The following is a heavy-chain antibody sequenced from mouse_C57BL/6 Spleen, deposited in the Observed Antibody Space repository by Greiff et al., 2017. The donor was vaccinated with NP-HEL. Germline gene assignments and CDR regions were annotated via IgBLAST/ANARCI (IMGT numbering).Heavy chain of an antibody. CDR2: INPSNGGT. J-gene: IGHJ2*01. CDR1: GYTFTSYW. V-gene: IGHV1-53*01. CDR3: ARWGFGYYGSSLFDY. Sequence: VQLQQSGTELVKPGASVKLSCKASGYTFTSYWMHWVKQRPGQGLEWIGNINPSNGGTNYNEKFKSKATLTVDKSSSTAYMQLSSLTSEDSAVYYCARWGFGYYGSSLFDYWGQGTTLTVSS. D-gene: IGHD1-1*01.